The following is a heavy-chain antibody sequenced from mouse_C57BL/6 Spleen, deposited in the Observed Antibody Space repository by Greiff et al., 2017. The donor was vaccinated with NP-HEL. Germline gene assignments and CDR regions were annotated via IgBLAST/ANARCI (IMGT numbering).Heavy chain of an antibody. CDR3: ARPAQATGYFDV. Sequence: DVKLVESGGGLVQPGGSLKLSCAASGFTFSDYYMYWVRQTPEKRLEWVAYISNGGGSTYYPDTVKGRFTISRDNAKNTLYLQMSRLKSEDTAMYYCARPAQATGYFDVWGKGTTVTVSS. D-gene: IGHD3-2*02. CDR2: ISNGGGST. CDR1: GFTFSDYY. V-gene: IGHV5-12*01. J-gene: IGHJ1*03.